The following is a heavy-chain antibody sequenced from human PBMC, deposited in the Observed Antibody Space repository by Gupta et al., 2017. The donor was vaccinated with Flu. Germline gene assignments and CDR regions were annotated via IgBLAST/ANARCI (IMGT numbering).Heavy chain of an antibody. CDR2: MSSSGSTL. CDR3: ARDLQSYGMDV. Sequence: EVQLVESGGGLVQPGGSLRLSCAASGFTFSSYEMNWVRQAPGKGLEWVSYMSSSGSTLYYADSVKGRFTISRDNAKNSLYLQMNSLRAEDTAVYYCARDLQSYGMDVWGQGTTVTVSS. CDR1: GFTFSSYE. J-gene: IGHJ6*02. V-gene: IGHV3-48*03.